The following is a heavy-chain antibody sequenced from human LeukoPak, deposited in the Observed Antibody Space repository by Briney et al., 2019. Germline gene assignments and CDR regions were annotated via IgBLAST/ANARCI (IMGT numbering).Heavy chain of an antibody. CDR3: ATGGAPRGRFEN. V-gene: IGHV3-7*01. CDR1: GFTFSSYG. CDR2: MHEDGTEI. J-gene: IGHJ4*02. Sequence: GGSLRLSCAASGFTFSSYGMHWVRQAPGKGLEWVAKMHEDGTEIEYVDSAKGRFTISRDNAKSTLYLQMNSLRVEDTAVYYCATGGAPRGRFENWGQGTLVTVSS.